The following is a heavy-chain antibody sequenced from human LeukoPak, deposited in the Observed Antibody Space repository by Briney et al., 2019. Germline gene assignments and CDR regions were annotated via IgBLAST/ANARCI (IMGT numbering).Heavy chain of an antibody. CDR2: IVVGSGNR. J-gene: IGHJ1*01. CDR3: AAGTAGRPEYFKH. Sequence: SVKVSCKAAGFTFTSSAMQWVRQARGQRLEWIGWIVVGSGNRNYAQKFQERVSITRDMSTRTAYMELSSLRSEDTAVYYCAAGTAGRPEYFKHWGQGTLVTVSS. V-gene: IGHV1-58*02. CDR1: GFTFTSSA. D-gene: IGHD6-13*01.